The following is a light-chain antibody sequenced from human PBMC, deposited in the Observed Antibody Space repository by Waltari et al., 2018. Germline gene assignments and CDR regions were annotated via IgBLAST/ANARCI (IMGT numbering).Light chain of an antibody. J-gene: IGKJ1*01. CDR2: KAS. CDR1: QSISTW. Sequence: DIQMTQSPSTLSVSAGDRVTITCRASQSISTWLAWYQQKPGKAPKLLIYKASSLESGVPSRFSGSGSGTEFTLTISSLQPEDFATYYCQQYNSYWTFGQGTKVEIK. V-gene: IGKV1-5*03. CDR3: QQYNSYWT.